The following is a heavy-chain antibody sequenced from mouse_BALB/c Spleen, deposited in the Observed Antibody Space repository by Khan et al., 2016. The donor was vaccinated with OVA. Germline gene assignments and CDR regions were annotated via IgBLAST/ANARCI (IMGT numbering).Heavy chain of an antibody. D-gene: IGHD1-3*01. V-gene: IGHV9-1*02. CDR3: ARETSYWYVDV. CDR1: GHTLTYYR. CDR2: INTYIGEP. J-gene: IGHJ1*01. Sequence: QIQLVQSGPELKKPGETVKISCKASGHTLTYYRMNWMKQAPGKGLKWMGWINTYIGEPTSADDFKGRFAFSLDTSASTAYLQINNLKNEDMATYFCARETSYWYVDVWGAGTTVTVSS.